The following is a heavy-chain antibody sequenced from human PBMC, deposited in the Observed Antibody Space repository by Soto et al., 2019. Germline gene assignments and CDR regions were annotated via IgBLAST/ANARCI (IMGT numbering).Heavy chain of an antibody. CDR2: INHSGST. Sequence: PSETLSLTCAVYGGSFSGYYWSWIRQPPGKGLEWIGEINHSGSTNYNPSLKSRVTISVDTSKNQFSLKLSSVTAADTAVYYCARGSGSSWVLRVWSQGTTVTVSS. V-gene: IGHV4-34*01. CDR1: GGSFSGYY. J-gene: IGHJ6*02. D-gene: IGHD6-13*01. CDR3: ARGSGSSWVLRV.